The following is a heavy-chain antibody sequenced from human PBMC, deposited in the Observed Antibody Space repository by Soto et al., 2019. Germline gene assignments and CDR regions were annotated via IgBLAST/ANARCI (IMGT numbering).Heavy chain of an antibody. CDR1: GGSISSYY. CDR2: IYYSGST. D-gene: IGHD2-2*01. Sequence: QVQLQESGPGLVKPSETLSLTCTVSGGSISSYYWSWIRQPPGKGLEWIGYIYYSGSTNYNPSLQSRVTISVDTSKNQFSLKLSSVTAADTAVYYCARRNCSSTSCYHFGDDAFDIWGQGTMVTVSS. CDR3: ARRNCSSTSCYHFGDDAFDI. J-gene: IGHJ3*02. V-gene: IGHV4-59*08.